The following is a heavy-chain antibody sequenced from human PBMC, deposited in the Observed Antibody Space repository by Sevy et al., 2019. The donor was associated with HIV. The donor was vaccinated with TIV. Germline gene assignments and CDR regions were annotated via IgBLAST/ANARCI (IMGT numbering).Heavy chain of an antibody. V-gene: IGHV1-69*13. CDR1: GGTFSSYA. J-gene: IGHJ4*02. Sequence: ASVKVSCKASGGTFSSYAISWERQAPGRGLEWMGGIIPIFGTANYAQKFQGRVTITADESTSTAYMELSSLRSEDTAVYYCARDQGYYYGSGSYYNDNFDYWGQGTLVTVSS. CDR2: IIPIFGTA. D-gene: IGHD3-10*01. CDR3: ARDQGYYYGSGSYYNDNFDY.